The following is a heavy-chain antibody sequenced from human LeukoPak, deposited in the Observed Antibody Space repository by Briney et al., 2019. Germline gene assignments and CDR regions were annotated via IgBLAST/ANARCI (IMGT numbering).Heavy chain of an antibody. CDR1: GGSISSGDYY. Sequence: SQTLSLTCTVSGGSISSGDYYWGWIRQPPGKGLEWIGYIYYSGSTYYNPSLKSRVTISVDTSKNQFSLKLSSVTAADTAVYYCAREMGRDTSFDYWGQGTLVTVSS. CDR2: IYYSGST. CDR3: AREMGRDTSFDY. J-gene: IGHJ4*02. V-gene: IGHV4-30-4*01. D-gene: IGHD5-18*01.